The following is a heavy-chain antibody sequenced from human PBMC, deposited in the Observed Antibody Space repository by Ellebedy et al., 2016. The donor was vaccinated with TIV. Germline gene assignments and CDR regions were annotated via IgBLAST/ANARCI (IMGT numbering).Heavy chain of an antibody. D-gene: IGHD4-17*01. Sequence: SETLSLTCTVSGGSISSYYWSWIRQPPGKGLEWIGYIYYSGSTNYNPSLKSRVTISVDTSKNQFSLKLSSVTAADTAVYYCARIVGDGDYPFDYWGQGTLVTVSS. CDR1: GGSISSYY. J-gene: IGHJ4*02. CDR3: ARIVGDGDYPFDY. CDR2: IYYSGST. V-gene: IGHV4-59*08.